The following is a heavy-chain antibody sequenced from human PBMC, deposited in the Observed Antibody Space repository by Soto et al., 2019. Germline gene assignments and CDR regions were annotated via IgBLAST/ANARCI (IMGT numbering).Heavy chain of an antibody. CDR3: ARASAGALYDF. J-gene: IGHJ4*02. CDR1: GYIFTNSG. Sequence: QVQLVQSGAEVRKPGASVNVSCKTSGYIFTNSGVAWVRQVPGQGLELVAWISGYNGYPKHTQKFQGRVTVTTDTTTRTGYMELRNLRSDDTAVYYCARASAGALYDFWGQGTRVTVSS. CDR2: ISGYNGYP. V-gene: IGHV1-18*01. D-gene: IGHD6-13*01.